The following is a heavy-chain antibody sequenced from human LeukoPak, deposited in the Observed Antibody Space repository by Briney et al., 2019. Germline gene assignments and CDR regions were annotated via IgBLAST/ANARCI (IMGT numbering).Heavy chain of an antibody. CDR2: IYYSGST. Sequence: SETLSLTCTVPGGSISSYYWSWTRQPPGKGLEWIGYIYYSGSTNYNPSLKSRVTISLDTSKNQFSLKLSSVTAADTAVYYCARSPWSGATSSYFDYWGQGTLVTVSS. V-gene: IGHV4-59*08. CDR1: GGSISSYY. J-gene: IGHJ4*02. D-gene: IGHD1-26*01. CDR3: ARSPWSGATSSYFDY.